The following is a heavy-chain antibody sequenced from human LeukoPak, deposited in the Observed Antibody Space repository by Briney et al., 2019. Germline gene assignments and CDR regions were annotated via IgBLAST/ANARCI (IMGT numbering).Heavy chain of an antibody. V-gene: IGHV1-18*01. CDR1: GYTFTSYG. Sequence: ASVKVSCKASGYTFTSYGISWVRQAPGQGLEWMGWISAYNGNTNYAQKLQGRVTMTTDTSTSTACMELRSLRSDDTAVYYCARSDVGFFVDTAIGLMDVWGQGTTVTVSS. D-gene: IGHD5-18*01. J-gene: IGHJ6*02. CDR3: ARSDVGFFVDTAIGLMDV. CDR2: ISAYNGNT.